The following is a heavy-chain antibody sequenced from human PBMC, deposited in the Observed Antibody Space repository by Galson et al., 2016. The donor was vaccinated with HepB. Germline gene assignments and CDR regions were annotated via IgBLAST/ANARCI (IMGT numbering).Heavy chain of an antibody. Sequence: SLRLSCAASGFTFSSYAMTWARQAPGTGLEWVSTVSESGGRTYYAASVNGRFTISRDNSKNTLFLQTNSLRAEDTAVYYCATSPFFDFWGQGTLLPVSS. CDR3: ATSPFFDF. V-gene: IGHV3-23*01. CDR2: VSESGGRT. J-gene: IGHJ4*02. CDR1: GFTFSSYA.